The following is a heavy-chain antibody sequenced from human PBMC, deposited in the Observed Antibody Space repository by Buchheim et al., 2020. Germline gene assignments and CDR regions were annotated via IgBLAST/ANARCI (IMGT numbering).Heavy chain of an antibody. CDR3: ARDRGYCSGASCYWGFDY. CDR2: ISSSSSYM. V-gene: IGHV3-21*01. CDR1: GFTFRNYS. J-gene: IGHJ4*02. D-gene: IGHD2-15*01. Sequence: EVQLVESGGGLVKTGGSLRLSCAASGFTFRNYSMNWVRQAPGKGLEWVSSISSSSSYMYYADSVKGRFTISRDNAKNSLYLQMNSLRAEDTAVYYCARDRGYCSGASCYWGFDYWGPGTL.